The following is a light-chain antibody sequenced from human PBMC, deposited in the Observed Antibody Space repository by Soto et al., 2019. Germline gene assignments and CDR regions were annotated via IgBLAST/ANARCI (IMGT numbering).Light chain of an antibody. CDR1: SXDIGGYNY. CDR3: GSYTSSSTLYV. V-gene: IGLV2-14*01. CDR2: EVS. Sequence: QSVLTQPGSVSGSPGQSITIYCAGTSXDIGGYNYVSWYQQHPGKAPKVMIYEVSNRPSGVSNRFSGSKSGNTASLTISGLQAEDEADYYCGSYTSSSTLYVFGSGTKVTVL. J-gene: IGLJ1*01.